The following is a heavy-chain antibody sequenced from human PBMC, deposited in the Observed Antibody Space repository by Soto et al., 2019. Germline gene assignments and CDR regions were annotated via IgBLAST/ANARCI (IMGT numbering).Heavy chain of an antibody. CDR3: ARVIQQLVLDYYYYYMDV. CDR2: IYYSGST. Sequence: PSETLSLTCTVSGGSISSYYWSWIRQPPGKGLEWIGYIYYSGSTNYNPSLKSRVTISVDTSKNQFSLKLSSVTAADTAVYYCARVIQQLVLDYYYYYMDVWGKGTTVTVSS. CDR1: GGSISSYY. D-gene: IGHD6-13*01. J-gene: IGHJ6*03. V-gene: IGHV4-59*01.